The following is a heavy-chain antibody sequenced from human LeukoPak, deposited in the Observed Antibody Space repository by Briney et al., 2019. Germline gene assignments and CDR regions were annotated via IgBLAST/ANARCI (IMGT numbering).Heavy chain of an antibody. J-gene: IGHJ1*01. CDR3: ATWGDTTAEYFQR. D-gene: IGHD2-21*02. CDR1: GFTFSRHW. Sequence: PGGSLRLSCAASGFTFSRHWMSWVRQAPGKGLEWVANIKQDGSEKHYVDSVKGRFTISRDNAQNSMYLQMNSLRVEDTAVYYCATWGDTTAEYFQRWGQGTLVTVSS. CDR2: IKQDGSEK. V-gene: IGHV3-7*01.